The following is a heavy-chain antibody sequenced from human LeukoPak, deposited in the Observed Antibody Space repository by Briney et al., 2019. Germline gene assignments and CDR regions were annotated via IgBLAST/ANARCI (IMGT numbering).Heavy chain of an antibody. V-gene: IGHV5-51*01. CDR2: IYPGDSDT. J-gene: IGHJ4*02. CDR1: GYSFTSYW. CDR3: ARPYCSGGSCYSSFYFDY. Sequence: GESLEISCKGSGYSFTSYWIGWVRQMPGKGLEWMGIIYPGDSDTRYSPSFQGQVSISADKSISTAYLQWSSLKASDTAMYYCARPYCSGGSCYSSFYFDYWGQGTLVTVSS. D-gene: IGHD2-15*01.